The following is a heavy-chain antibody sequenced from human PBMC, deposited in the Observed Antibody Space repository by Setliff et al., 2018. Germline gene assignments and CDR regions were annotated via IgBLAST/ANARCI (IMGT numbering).Heavy chain of an antibody. V-gene: IGHV4-61*09. CDR3: ARAISGWYSAHYYYMDV. CDR2: IYASGST. D-gene: IGHD6-19*01. J-gene: IGHJ6*03. Sequence: PSETLSLTCSVSGGSISSGSDYWTWIRQPAGKALEWIGHIYASGSTKYNSSLGSRVTISEDTSMNQFSLKLSSVTAADTAVYFCARAISGWYSAHYYYMDVWGKGTAVT. CDR1: GGSISSGSDY.